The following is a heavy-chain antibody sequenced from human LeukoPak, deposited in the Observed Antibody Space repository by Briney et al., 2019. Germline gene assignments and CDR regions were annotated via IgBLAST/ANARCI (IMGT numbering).Heavy chain of an antibody. Sequence: SETLSLTCAVSGGSIYNNWWSWVRQAPGKGLEWIGEIHHSGSTNYNLSLKSRVTISVDKSNNKFSLEVSSVTAADTAVYYCARESDAGYSLGYWGQGSLVTVSS. J-gene: IGHJ4*02. D-gene: IGHD6-13*01. CDR2: IHHSGST. V-gene: IGHV4-4*02. CDR3: ARESDAGYSLGY. CDR1: GGSIYNNW.